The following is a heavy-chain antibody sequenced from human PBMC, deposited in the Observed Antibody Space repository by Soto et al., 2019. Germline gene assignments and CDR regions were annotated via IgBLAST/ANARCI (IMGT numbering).Heavy chain of an antibody. CDR1: GGSISSTNW. CDR2: IFHTGNS. Sequence: PSETLSLTCTVSGGSISSTNWWTWVRQPPGKGLEWIGEIFHTGNSSYKSSLKGRITLSVDKSKNQFSLNLSSVTAADTAVYYCARLVASGWRKGDSWGQGTLVTVSS. J-gene: IGHJ4*02. D-gene: IGHD6-19*01. CDR3: ARLVASGWRKGDS. V-gene: IGHV4-4*02.